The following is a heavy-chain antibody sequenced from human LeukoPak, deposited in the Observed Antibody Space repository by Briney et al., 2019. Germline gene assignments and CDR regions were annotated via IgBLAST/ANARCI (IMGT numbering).Heavy chain of an antibody. CDR3: ARKPIVNSAWYYFDY. J-gene: IGHJ4*02. CDR2: IYYSGST. V-gene: IGHV4-39*07. Sequence: SETLSLTCTGSGGSISSSSYYWGWIRQPPGKGLEWIGSIYYSGSTYYNPSLKSRVTISVDASKNQFSLRLSSVTAADTAVYYCARKPIVNSAWYYFDYWGQGTLVTVSS. CDR1: GGSISSSSYY. D-gene: IGHD3-22*01.